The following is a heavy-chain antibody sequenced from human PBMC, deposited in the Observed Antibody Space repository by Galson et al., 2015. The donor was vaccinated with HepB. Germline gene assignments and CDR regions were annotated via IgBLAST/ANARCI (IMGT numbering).Heavy chain of an antibody. Sequence: SVKVSCKASGYTFKRYGINWLRQAPGQGPEWMGWISADNGNTNYAQNFKGRVTMTTDTFTNTAYMDLKSLRSDDTAVYYCARGPRTMKPLSQVWSYFHHWGQGTLVTVSS. V-gene: IGHV1-18*01. CDR3: ARGPRTMKPLSQVWSYFHH. D-gene: IGHD1-14*01. CDR2: ISADNGNT. J-gene: IGHJ1*01. CDR1: GYTFKRYG.